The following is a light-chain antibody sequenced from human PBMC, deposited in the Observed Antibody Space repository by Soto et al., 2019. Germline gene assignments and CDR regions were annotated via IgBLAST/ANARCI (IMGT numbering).Light chain of an antibody. J-gene: IGLJ1*01. Sequence: QSVLTQSPSVSGAPGQRVTISCTGSSSNIGAGYDVHWYQQLPGTAPKLLIYGNKNRPSGVPDRFSASKSGTSASLAFAGLQAEDEADYYCQSYDSSLSRVFGTGTKVTVL. CDR1: SSNIGAGYD. CDR3: QSYDSSLSRV. V-gene: IGLV1-40*01. CDR2: GNK.